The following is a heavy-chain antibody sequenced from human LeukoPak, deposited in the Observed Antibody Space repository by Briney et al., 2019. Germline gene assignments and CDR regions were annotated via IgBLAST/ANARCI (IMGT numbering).Heavy chain of an antibody. CDR1: GFTFSSYA. Sequence: GGSLRLSCAASGFTFSSYAMHWVRQAPGKGLEWVAVISYDGSNKYYADSVKGRFTISRDNSKNTLYLQMNSLRAEDTAVYYCARNGAAATYYYYMDVWGKGTTVTVSS. CDR2: ISYDGSNK. J-gene: IGHJ6*03. V-gene: IGHV3-30*04. D-gene: IGHD2-8*01. CDR3: ARNGAAATYYYYMDV.